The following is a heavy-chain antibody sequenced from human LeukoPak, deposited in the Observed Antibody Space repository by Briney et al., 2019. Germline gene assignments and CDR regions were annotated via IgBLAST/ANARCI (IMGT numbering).Heavy chain of an antibody. J-gene: IGHJ3*02. CDR2: IIPIFGTA. CDR1: GGTFISYA. V-gene: IGHV1-69*13. CDR3: ARDLTEHYYDSSGYYWNDAFDI. D-gene: IGHD3-22*01. Sequence: SVKVSCKASGGTFISYAISWVRQAPGQGLEWMGGIIPIFGTANYAQKFQGRVTITADESTSTAYMELSSLRSEDTAVYYCARDLTEHYYDSSGYYWNDAFDIWGQGTMVTVSS.